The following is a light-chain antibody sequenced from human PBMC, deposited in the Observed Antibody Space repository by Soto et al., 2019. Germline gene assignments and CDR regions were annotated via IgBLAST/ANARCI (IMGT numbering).Light chain of an antibody. CDR2: AAS. CDR1: QSISSY. V-gene: IGKV1-39*01. CDR3: QQSYSTPWT. J-gene: IGKJ1*01. Sequence: DIQLTQSPSSLSASVGDRVTITCRASQSISSYINWYQQKPGKAPKLLIYAASSLQSGVPSRFRGSGSGTDFTLTISSLQPEDFATYYCQQSYSTPWTFGQGTKVDIK.